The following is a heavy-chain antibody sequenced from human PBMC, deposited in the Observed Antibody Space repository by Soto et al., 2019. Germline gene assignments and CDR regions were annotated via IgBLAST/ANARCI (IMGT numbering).Heavy chain of an antibody. J-gene: IGHJ6*03. V-gene: IGHV6-1*01. CDR3: AGTTSHYWYYMDV. D-gene: IGHD1-7*01. Sequence: QVQLQQSGPGLVKPSQTLSLPCAISGASVSSNNAAWNWIRQSPSRGLEWLGRTYYRSRWYNDYAVSVKSRITVNPDTSKNQFSLQLTSVTPEDTAVYYCAGTTSHYWYYMDVWGKGTTVTVSS. CDR1: GASVSSNNAA. CDR2: TYYRSRWYN.